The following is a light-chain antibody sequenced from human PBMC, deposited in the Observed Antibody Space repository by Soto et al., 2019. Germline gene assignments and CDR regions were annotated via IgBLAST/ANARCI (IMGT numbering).Light chain of an antibody. CDR2: GSS. CDR1: QNVSNNY. Sequence: EVVLTQSPGTLSLSPGERATLSCRASQNVSNNYLAWYHQKPGQSPKLLIFGSSDRTTGLPDRFRGSGSGTDSNLNISSLQPEEFAVYYCQQYGSSPPYTFGQGTKLEIK. V-gene: IGKV3-20*01. CDR3: QQYGSSPPYT. J-gene: IGKJ2*01.